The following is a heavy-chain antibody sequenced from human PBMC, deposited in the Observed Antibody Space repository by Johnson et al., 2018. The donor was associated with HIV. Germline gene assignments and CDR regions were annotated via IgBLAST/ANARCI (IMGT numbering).Heavy chain of an antibody. CDR2: IDLGGSLT. J-gene: IGHJ3*01. V-gene: IGHV3-7*05. CDR1: GFIFGNYW. CDR3: AKYDRFAFDA. Sequence: VQLVESGGALVQPGGSLRLSCAASGFIFGNYWMTWIRQAPGKVPEWVANIDLGGSLTNHVDSVKCRCSISSDNGRNLVYLQMNSLRAEDTAVYFCAKYDRFAFDAWGQGTMVTVSS. D-gene: IGHD3-16*01.